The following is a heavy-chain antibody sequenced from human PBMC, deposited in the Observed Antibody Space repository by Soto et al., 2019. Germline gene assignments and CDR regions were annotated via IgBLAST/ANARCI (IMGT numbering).Heavy chain of an antibody. CDR2: IIPIFGTA. CDR3: ARAGRGHYGPAAATY. CDR1: GGTFSSYA. J-gene: IGHJ4*02. Sequence: QVQLVQSGAEVKKPGSSVKVSSKASGGTFSSYAISWVRQAPGQGLEWMGGIIPIFGTANYAQKFQGRVTITADESTSTAYMELSSLRSEDTAVYYCARAGRGHYGPAAATYWGQGTLVTVSS. D-gene: IGHD6-13*01. V-gene: IGHV1-69*01.